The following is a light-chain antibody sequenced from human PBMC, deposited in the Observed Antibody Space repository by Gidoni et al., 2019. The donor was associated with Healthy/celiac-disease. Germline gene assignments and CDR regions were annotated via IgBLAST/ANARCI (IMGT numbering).Light chain of an antibody. CDR3: QQSYSTPIFT. V-gene: IGKV1-39*01. CDR2: AAS. Sequence: DIQMTQSPSSLSASVGDRVTITCRASQSISSYLNWYQQKPGKAPKLLIYAASSLQSGVPSRFSGSGSGTDFTLTISSLQPEDFATYYCQQSYSTPIFTFGPXTKVDIQ. J-gene: IGKJ3*01. CDR1: QSISSY.